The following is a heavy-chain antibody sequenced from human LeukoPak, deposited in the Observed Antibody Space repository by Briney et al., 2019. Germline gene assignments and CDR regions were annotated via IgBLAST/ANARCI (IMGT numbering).Heavy chain of an antibody. CDR2: IYYSGST. Sequence: PSETLSLTCPVSGGSISSYYWCWIRNPQGKGLGWIGYIYYSGSTNYNPSLKSRVTISRDTSKNQFSLTLSSVTAADTAVYYWARGGLAVPDHGGQGTRVTV. CDR1: GGSISSYY. CDR3: ARGGLAVPDH. V-gene: IGHV4-59*01. D-gene: IGHD3-10*01. J-gene: IGHJ4*02.